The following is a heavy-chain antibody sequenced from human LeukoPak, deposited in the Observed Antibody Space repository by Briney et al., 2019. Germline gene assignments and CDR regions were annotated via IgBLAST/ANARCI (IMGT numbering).Heavy chain of an antibody. CDR1: GGSISSHY. CDR3: ARAEVDWFDP. V-gene: IGHV4-59*11. J-gene: IGHJ5*02. Sequence: PSETLSLTCVVSGGSISSHYWSWIRQPPGKGLEWIGSIYYSGSTNYNPSLKSRVTISIDTSKNHFSLKVSSVTAADTAVYYCARAEVDWFDPWGQGTLVTVSS. CDR2: IYYSGST.